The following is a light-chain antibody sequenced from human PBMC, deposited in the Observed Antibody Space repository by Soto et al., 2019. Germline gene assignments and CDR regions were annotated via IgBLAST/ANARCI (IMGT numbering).Light chain of an antibody. CDR1: QSVSSN. V-gene: IGKV3-15*01. CDR2: GES. CDR3: QQYNNWPYT. Sequence: EIVMTKSPATLYVSPGERATLSCRASQSVSSNLAWYQQKPGQAPRLLIYGESTRATGIPARFSGSRSGTEFTLTISSLHSEEFAVYYCQQYNNWPYTFGQGTKLEIK. J-gene: IGKJ2*01.